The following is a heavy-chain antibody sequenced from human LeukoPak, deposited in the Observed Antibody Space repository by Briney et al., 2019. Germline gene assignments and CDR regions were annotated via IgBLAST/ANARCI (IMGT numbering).Heavy chain of an antibody. J-gene: IGHJ4*02. D-gene: IGHD6-13*01. CDR2: IIPIFGTA. Sequence: SVKVSCTASGGTFSSYAISWVRQAPGQGLEWMGGIIPIFGTANYAQKFQGRVTITADESTSTAYMELSSLRSEDTAVYYCARVLLDSSSWYSHFDYWGQGTLVTVSS. V-gene: IGHV1-69*13. CDR3: ARVLLDSSSWYSHFDY. CDR1: GGTFSSYA.